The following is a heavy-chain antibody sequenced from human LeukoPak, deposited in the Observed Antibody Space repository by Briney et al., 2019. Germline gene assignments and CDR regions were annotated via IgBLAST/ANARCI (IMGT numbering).Heavy chain of an antibody. CDR1: GYTFTTYY. CDR3: ASKDSSGWYEEV. V-gene: IGHV1-46*01. D-gene: IGHD6-19*01. J-gene: IGHJ4*02. Sequence: GASVKVSCKASGYTFTTYYMHWVRQAPGQGLEWMGVINPSGGRTSYAQKFQGRVTMTRDTSTSTVYMELSSLRSEDTAVYYCASKDSSGWYEEVWGQGTLVTVSS. CDR2: INPSGGRT.